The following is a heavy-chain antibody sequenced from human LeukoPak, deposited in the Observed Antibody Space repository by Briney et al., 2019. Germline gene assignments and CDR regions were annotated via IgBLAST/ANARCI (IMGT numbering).Heavy chain of an antibody. Sequence: SSVKVSCKASGGTFSSYAISWVRQAPGQGLEWMGGIIPIFGTANYAQKFQGRVTITTDESTSTAYMELSSLRSEDTAVYYCARDKERESSSAFDIWGQGTMVTVSS. J-gene: IGHJ3*02. D-gene: IGHD6-6*01. CDR1: GGTFSSYA. CDR3: ARDKERESSSAFDI. V-gene: IGHV1-69*05. CDR2: IIPIFGTA.